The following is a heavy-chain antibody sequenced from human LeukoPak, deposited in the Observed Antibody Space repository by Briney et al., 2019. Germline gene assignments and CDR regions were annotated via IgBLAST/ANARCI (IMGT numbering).Heavy chain of an antibody. D-gene: IGHD3-22*01. Sequence: GGSLSLFRAVSGFIFRIYSMLGVRHARARGRVYGSSIRSSSRYMYYAVSQKGRITTTRDNAKTSLHLQMNSLRAEDTAVYYCARAYSSGYYYYYGMDVWGQGTTVTVSS. CDR1: GFIFRIYS. CDR2: IRSSSRYM. J-gene: IGHJ6*02. CDR3: ARAYSSGYYYYYGMDV. V-gene: IGHV3-21*01.